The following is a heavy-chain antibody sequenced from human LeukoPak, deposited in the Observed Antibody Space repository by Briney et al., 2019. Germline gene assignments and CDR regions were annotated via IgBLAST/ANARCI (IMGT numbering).Heavy chain of an antibody. V-gene: IGHV3-23*01. CDR3: AKDATPGNSVYDHFDY. J-gene: IGHJ4*02. CDR2: IGSGDDL. D-gene: IGHD5/OR15-5a*01. CDR1: GFTFRIHA. Sequence: GGSLRLSCAASGFTFRIHAMSWVRQAPGKGLEWVSTIGSGDDLHYADSVKGRFTVSRDVPQNTHYLQMNSLRAEDAAIYYCAKDATPGNSVYDHFDYWGQGTLVTVSS.